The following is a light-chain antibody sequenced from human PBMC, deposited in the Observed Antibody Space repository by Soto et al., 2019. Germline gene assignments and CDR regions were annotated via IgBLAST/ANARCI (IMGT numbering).Light chain of an antibody. CDR1: QSISSW. V-gene: IGKV1-5*03. Sequence: DIQMTQSPSTLSASVGDRVTITCRASQSISSWLAWYQQKPGKAPKLLIYKASSLESGVPSRFSGSGSGTEFTLTISSLQPDDFATYYCQQYNSYLGTFGQGTKVDI. J-gene: IGKJ1*01. CDR2: KAS. CDR3: QQYNSYLGT.